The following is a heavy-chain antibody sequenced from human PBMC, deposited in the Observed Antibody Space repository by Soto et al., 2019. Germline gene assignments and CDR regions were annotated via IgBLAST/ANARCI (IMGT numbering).Heavy chain of an antibody. CDR2: IWYDGSNK. Sequence: GGSLRLSCAASGFTFSSYGMHWVRQAPGKGLEWVAVIWYDGSNKYYADSVKGRFTISRDNSKNTLYLQLNSLRAEDKAVYYCARDLGTGTTRYYYYGMDVWGQGTTGTVSS. V-gene: IGHV3-33*01. D-gene: IGHD1-1*01. CDR1: GFTFSSYG. J-gene: IGHJ6*02. CDR3: ARDLGTGTTRYYYYGMDV.